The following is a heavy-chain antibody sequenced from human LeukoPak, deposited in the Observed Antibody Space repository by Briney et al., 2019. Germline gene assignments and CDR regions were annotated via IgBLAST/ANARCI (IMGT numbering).Heavy chain of an antibody. CDR1: GFTFSSYS. D-gene: IGHD3-16*01. J-gene: IGHJ4*02. Sequence: GRSLRLSCAASGFTFSSYSMNWVRQAPGKGLEWVSSISSSSSYIYYADSVKGRFTISRDNAKNSLYLQMNSLRAEDTAVYYCARADSYDYVWGSYIGLFDYWGQGTLVTVSS. CDR2: ISSSSSYI. V-gene: IGHV3-21*01. CDR3: ARADSYDYVWGSYIGLFDY.